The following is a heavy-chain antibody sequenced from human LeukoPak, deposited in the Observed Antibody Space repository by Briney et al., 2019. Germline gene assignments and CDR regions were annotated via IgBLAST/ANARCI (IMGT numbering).Heavy chain of an antibody. CDR2: IYYSGST. CDR1: GGSISSYY. CDR3: ARGGGNYYYYYMDV. J-gene: IGHJ6*03. Sequence: SETLSPTCTVSGGSISSYYWSWIRQPPGKGLEWIGYIYYSGSTNYNPSLKSRVTISVDTSKSQFPLKLSSVTAADTAVYYCARGGGNYYYYYMDVWGKGTTVTVSS. D-gene: IGHD2-15*01. V-gene: IGHV4-59*01.